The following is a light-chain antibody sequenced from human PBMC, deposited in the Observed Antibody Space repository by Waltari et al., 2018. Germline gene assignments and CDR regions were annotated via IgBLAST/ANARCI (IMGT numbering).Light chain of an antibody. CDR1: RSDVGNYDL. Sequence: QSALTQPASVSGSPGQSITISCTGSRSDVGNYDLVSWYPQPPSKAPKLLIYEVPKRPSGVSNRFSGSKSGNTASLTISGLQAEDEADYYCCSYAGSCVVFGGGTKLTVL. J-gene: IGLJ2*01. V-gene: IGLV2-23*02. CDR3: CSYAGSCVV. CDR2: EVP.